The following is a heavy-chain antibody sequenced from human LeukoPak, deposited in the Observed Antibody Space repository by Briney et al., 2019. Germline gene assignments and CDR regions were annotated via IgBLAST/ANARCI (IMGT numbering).Heavy chain of an antibody. CDR1: GFTFSSYS. V-gene: IGHV3-48*04. CDR2: ISSSSSTI. Sequence: GGSLRLSCAASGFTFSSYSMNWVRQAPGKGLEWVSYISSSSSTIYYADSVKGRFTISRDNAKNSLYLQMNSLRAEDTAVYYCARAYALSGYYFFAFDIWGQETMVTVSS. CDR3: ARAYALSGYYFFAFDI. J-gene: IGHJ3*02. D-gene: IGHD3-22*01.